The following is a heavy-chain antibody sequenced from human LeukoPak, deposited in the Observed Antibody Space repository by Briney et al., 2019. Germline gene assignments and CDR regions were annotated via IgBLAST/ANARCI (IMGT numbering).Heavy chain of an antibody. CDR2: IWYDGSNK. J-gene: IGHJ4*02. V-gene: IGHV3-33*01. D-gene: IGHD6-13*01. CDR1: GITFSSYG. CDR3: ARDAYPGYFDY. Sequence: GGSLRLSCAASGITFSSYGMHWVRQAPGKGLEWVAVIWYDGSNKYYADSVKGRFTISRDNSKNTLYLQMNSLRAEDTAVYYCARDAYPGYFDYWGQGTLVTVSS.